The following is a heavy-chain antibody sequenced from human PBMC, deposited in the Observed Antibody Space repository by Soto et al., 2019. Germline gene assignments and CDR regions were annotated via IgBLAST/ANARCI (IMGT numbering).Heavy chain of an antibody. D-gene: IGHD6-13*01. Sequence: QVQLGQSGAEVKKPGASVKVSCKASGYTFINYAMNWVRQAPGQRLEWMGWINAANGNTKYSQKFQGRITITRDTSASTALMELSSLRSEDTAVYYCARASSSWDFPYGMDVWGQGTTVTVSS. J-gene: IGHJ6*02. V-gene: IGHV1-3*01. CDR2: INAANGNT. CDR1: GYTFINYA. CDR3: ARASSSWDFPYGMDV.